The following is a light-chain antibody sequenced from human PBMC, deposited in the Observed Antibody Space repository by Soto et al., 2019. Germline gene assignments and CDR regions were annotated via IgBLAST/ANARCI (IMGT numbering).Light chain of an antibody. Sequence: DIHITQSPASLSASVGDRVTITCRASQGISNYLAWYQQKPGKAPNLLISAASTLQSGVPSRFSGSGSGTDFTLTISSLQPEDVATYYCQKYYSAPWTYGQGTKVDIK. CDR2: AAS. CDR3: QKYYSAPWT. J-gene: IGKJ1*01. CDR1: QGISNY. V-gene: IGKV1-27*01.